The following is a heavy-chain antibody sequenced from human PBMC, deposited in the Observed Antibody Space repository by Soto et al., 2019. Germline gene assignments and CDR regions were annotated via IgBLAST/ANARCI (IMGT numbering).Heavy chain of an antibody. CDR2: ISGSGGST. CDR3: AKLGYRGYGAYDY. V-gene: IGHV3-23*01. D-gene: IGHD5-12*01. CDR1: GFTFSSYA. J-gene: IGHJ4*02. Sequence: EVQLLESGGGLVQPGGSLRLSCAASGFTFSSYAMSWVRQAPGKGLEWVSAISGSGGSTYYADSVKGRFTISRDNSKNTLYLQMSSLRAEDTAVYCCAKLGYRGYGAYDYWGQGTLVTVSS.